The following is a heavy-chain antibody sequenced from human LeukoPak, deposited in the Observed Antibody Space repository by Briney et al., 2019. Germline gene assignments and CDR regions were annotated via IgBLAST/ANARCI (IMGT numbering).Heavy chain of an antibody. D-gene: IGHD3-16*01. CDR2: IKQDGSEK. CDR1: GFSVSSYW. J-gene: IGHJ5*02. CDR3: VGDGGTDWYEP. Sequence: GGTLSLSCAASGFSVSSYWMTWVRQAPGKGLEWVANIKQDGSEKTYVDSVKGRFTISRDNAKNSLYLQMNSLRVDATATYYCVGDGGTDWYEPWGRGRLVSVFS. V-gene: IGHV3-7*01.